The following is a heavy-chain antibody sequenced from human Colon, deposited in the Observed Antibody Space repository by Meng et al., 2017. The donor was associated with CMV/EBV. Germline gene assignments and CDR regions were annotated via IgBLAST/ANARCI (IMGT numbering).Heavy chain of an antibody. Sequence: GESLKISCAASGFTFSSYSIHWVRQAPGKGLEWVALISYDGTDKYYADSVKGQFTISRDNSKNTLYLQMNSLRTEDTAVYYCAREMGHKKRIFDYWGQGTLVTVSS. CDR1: GFTFSSYS. D-gene: IGHD2-15*01. J-gene: IGHJ4*02. V-gene: IGHV3-30-3*01. CDR2: ISYDGTDK. CDR3: AREMGHKKRIFDY.